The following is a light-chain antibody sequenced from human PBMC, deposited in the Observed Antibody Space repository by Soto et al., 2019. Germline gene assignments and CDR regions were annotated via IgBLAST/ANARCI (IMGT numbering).Light chain of an antibody. CDR2: AAS. V-gene: IGKV1-9*01. CDR3: QQLNSYPLT. J-gene: IGKJ4*01. Sequence: DIQVTQFPSSLSASVGDRVTITCRASQDISDYLVWYQQRPGKAPKLLIYAASTLQSGVPSRFSGSGSGTEFTLTISSLQPEDFATYSCQQLNSYPLTFGGGTKVDIK. CDR1: QDISDY.